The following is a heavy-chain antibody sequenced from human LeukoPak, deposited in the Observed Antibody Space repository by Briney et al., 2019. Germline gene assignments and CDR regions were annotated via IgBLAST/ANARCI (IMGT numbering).Heavy chain of an antibody. CDR3: ARDYYDSSGSRYFDY. CDR1: GGSISSYY. Sequence: SETLSLTCSVSGGSISSYYWSWIRQPPGKGLEWIGYIYYSGSTNYNPSLKSRVTISVDTSRNQFSLNLSSVTAADTAVYYCARDYYDSSGSRYFDYWGQGTLVTVSS. V-gene: IGHV4-59*01. J-gene: IGHJ4*02. D-gene: IGHD3-22*01. CDR2: IYYSGST.